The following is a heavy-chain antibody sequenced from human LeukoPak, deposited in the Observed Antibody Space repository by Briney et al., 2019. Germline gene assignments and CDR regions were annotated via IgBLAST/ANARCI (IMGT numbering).Heavy chain of an antibody. CDR2: ISGSGGST. V-gene: IGHV3-23*01. CDR3: AKDGAIIGDLADY. J-gene: IGHJ4*02. Sequence: GGSLRLSCAASGFTFSSYAMSWVRQAPGKGLEWVSAISGSGGSTYYADSVKGRFTVSRDNSKNTLYLQMNSLRAEDTAVYYCAKDGAIIGDLADYWGQGTLVTVSS. D-gene: IGHD3-16*01. CDR1: GFTFSSYA.